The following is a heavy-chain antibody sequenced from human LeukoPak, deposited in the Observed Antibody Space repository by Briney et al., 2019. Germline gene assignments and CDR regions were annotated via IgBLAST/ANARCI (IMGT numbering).Heavy chain of an antibody. D-gene: IGHD3-10*01. CDR1: GYTFTGYY. Sequence: ASVKVSCKASGYTFTGYYMHWVRQAPGQGLEWMGRINPNSGGTNYAHKFQGRVTMTRDTSISTAYMELSRLRSNDTAVYYCARSDYGSGSYYAFDIWGQGTMVTVSS. CDR2: INPNSGGT. CDR3: ARSDYGSGSYYAFDI. J-gene: IGHJ3*02. V-gene: IGHV1-2*06.